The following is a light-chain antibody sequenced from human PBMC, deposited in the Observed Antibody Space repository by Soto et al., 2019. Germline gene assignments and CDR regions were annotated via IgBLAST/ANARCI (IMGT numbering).Light chain of an antibody. Sequence: QLVLTQSPSASASLGASVKLTCTLSSGHSSYAIAWHQQQPEKGPRYLMKLNSDGSHSKGDGIPDRFSGSSSGAERYLTISSLQSEDEADYCCQTWGTGMEVFGGGTKLTVL. CDR2: LNSDGSH. J-gene: IGLJ2*01. CDR3: QTWGTGMEV. V-gene: IGLV4-69*01. CDR1: SGHSSYA.